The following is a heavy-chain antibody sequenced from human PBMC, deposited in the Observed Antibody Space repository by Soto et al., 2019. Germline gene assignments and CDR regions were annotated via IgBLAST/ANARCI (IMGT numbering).Heavy chain of an antibody. CDR3: AKRDAAFALAALDY. CDR2: ISGSGGNT. V-gene: IGHV3-23*01. Sequence: EVQLLESGGGLVQPGGSLRLSCAASGFTFSNYAMSWVRQAPGKGLECVSGISGSGGNTYYADSVKGRFTISRDSSKNTLYLQKNSLRAVDTAVYYCAKRDAAFALAALDYWGQGTLFTVSS. J-gene: IGHJ4*02. CDR1: GFTFSNYA. D-gene: IGHD6-6*01.